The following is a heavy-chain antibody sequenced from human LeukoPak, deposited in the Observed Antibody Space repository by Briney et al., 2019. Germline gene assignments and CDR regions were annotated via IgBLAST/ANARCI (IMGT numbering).Heavy chain of an antibody. CDR1: GGSVSSGGYA. CDR3: ARESGGSGNDAFDI. D-gene: IGHD3-10*01. V-gene: IGHV4-30-2*01. J-gene: IGHJ3*02. Sequence: RSSETLSLPCAVAGGSVSSGGYAGRWIRQPPGKGLEWIGYIYHSGSTYYNPSLKSRVTISVDRSKNQFSLKLSSVTAADTAVYYCARESGGSGNDAFDIWGQGTMVTVSS. CDR2: IYHSGST.